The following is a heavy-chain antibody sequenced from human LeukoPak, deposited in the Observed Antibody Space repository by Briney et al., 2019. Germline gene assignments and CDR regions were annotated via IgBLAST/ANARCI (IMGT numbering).Heavy chain of an antibody. CDR1: GGSMNHHY. J-gene: IGHJ4*02. CDR2: IYDSGTSATT. Sequence: SETLSLTCTVSGGSMNHHYWSWVRQPPGKEPEWIAYIYDSGTSATTDYNAPLKSRVTISMDTSKRQFSLRLDSVTAADTAVYYCAEIPRDWGQGTLVTVSS. V-gene: IGHV4-59*11. CDR3: AEIPRD.